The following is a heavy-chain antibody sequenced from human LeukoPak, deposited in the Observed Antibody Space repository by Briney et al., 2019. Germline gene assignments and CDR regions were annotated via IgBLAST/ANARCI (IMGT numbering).Heavy chain of an antibody. D-gene: IGHD3-10*01. CDR3: ARDFGSGNNWFDP. Sequence: GESLGLSCAASGFTFSADWMSWVRQAPGRGLEWVANIKEDGSKIYYVESVKGRFTISRDNARNSLYLQMDSLRVEDTAVYYCARDFGSGNNWFDPWGQGTLVTVSS. CDR1: GFTFSADW. J-gene: IGHJ5*02. CDR2: IKEDGSKI. V-gene: IGHV3-7*04.